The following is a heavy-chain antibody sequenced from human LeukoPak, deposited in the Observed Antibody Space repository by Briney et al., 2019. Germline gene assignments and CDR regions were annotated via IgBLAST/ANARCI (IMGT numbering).Heavy chain of an antibody. CDR1: GGSISSGGYY. V-gene: IGHV4-39*01. Sequence: PSETLSLTCTVSGGSISSGGYYWVWIRQPPGKGLEWIATIYYSGSTYYNPSLKSRVTISVDTSKNRFSLKLSSMTAADTAVYYCARLAQGSGSYGFDYWGQGTLVTVSS. J-gene: IGHJ4*02. CDR3: ARLAQGSGSYGFDY. D-gene: IGHD3-10*01. CDR2: IYYSGST.